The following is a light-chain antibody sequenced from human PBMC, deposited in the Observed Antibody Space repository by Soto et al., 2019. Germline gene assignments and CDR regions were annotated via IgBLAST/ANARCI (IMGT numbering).Light chain of an antibody. CDR1: SSNIGAGYD. CDR2: GNR. J-gene: IGLJ2*01. Sequence: QSALTQPPSVSGAPGQRVTISCTGSSSNIGAGYDVHWYQHLPGTAPKVLIYGNRHRPSGVPDRFSGSKSGTSASLAITGLXADDEADYYCQSYDISLSGVVFGGGTQLTVL. CDR3: QSYDISLSGVV. V-gene: IGLV1-40*01.